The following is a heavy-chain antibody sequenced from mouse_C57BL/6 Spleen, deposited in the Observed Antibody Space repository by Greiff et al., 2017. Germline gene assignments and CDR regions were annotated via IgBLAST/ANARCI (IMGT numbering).Heavy chain of an antibody. Sequence: QVQLQQSGAELVRPGTSVKVSCKASGYAFTNYLIEWVKQRPGQGLEWIGVINPGSGGTNYTEKFKGKVTLTADKSSSTAYMQLSSLTSEDSAVYFCARDDYDAWFAYWGQGTLVTVSA. D-gene: IGHD2-4*01. CDR2: INPGSGGT. CDR1: GYAFTNYL. J-gene: IGHJ3*01. V-gene: IGHV1-54*01. CDR3: ARDDYDAWFAY.